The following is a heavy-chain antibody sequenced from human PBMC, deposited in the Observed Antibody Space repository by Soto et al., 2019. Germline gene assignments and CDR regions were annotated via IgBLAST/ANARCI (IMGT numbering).Heavy chain of an antibody. CDR1: GYTFTSYY. Sequence: ASVKVSCKASGYTFTSYYMHWVRQAPGQGLEWMGIINPSGGSTSYAQKFQGRVTMTRDTSTSTVYMELSSLRSEDTAVYFCARYSTTCPRRAYSGSCSDAFDIWGQGTMVTVSS. D-gene: IGHD1-26*01. J-gene: IGHJ3*02. V-gene: IGHV1-46*03. CDR3: ARYSTTCPRRAYSGSCSDAFDI. CDR2: INPSGGST.